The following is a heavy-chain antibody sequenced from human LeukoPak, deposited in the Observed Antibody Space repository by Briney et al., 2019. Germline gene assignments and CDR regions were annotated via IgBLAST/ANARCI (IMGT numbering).Heavy chain of an antibody. J-gene: IGHJ4*02. V-gene: IGHV3-30-3*01. Sequence: GGSLRLSCAASGFAFNTYAMHWVRQGPGKGLEWVAVISFDGNTIHYADSVKGRFTISRDNSKNTLFLQMDSLRAEDTAVCYCARSGGLQKFDWWGQGTLVPVSS. D-gene: IGHD4-11*01. CDR1: GFAFNTYA. CDR3: ARSGGLQKFDW. CDR2: ISFDGNTI.